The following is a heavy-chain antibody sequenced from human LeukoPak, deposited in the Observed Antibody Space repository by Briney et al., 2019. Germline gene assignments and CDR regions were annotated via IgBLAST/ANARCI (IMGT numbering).Heavy chain of an antibody. CDR1: GFTFSSYG. V-gene: IGHV3-30*18. Sequence: GGSLRLSCVASGFTFSSYGMHWVRQAPGKGLEWVTVISSDGSKKYYADSVRGRFTFSRDNSKNTLYLQMNSLRPEDTAVYYCAKDRSYSTTWPYYYYMDVWGKGTTVTVSS. CDR3: AKDRSYSTTWPYYYYMDV. J-gene: IGHJ6*03. D-gene: IGHD2/OR15-2a*01. CDR2: ISSDGSKK.